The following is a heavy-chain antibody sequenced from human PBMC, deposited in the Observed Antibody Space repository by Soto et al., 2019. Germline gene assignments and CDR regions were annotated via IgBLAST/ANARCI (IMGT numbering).Heavy chain of an antibody. Sequence: SETLSIPCTISGGSISSSSFHWSWIRQPPGKGLEWIGYIYYSGSTYYNPSLKSRVTISVDTSKNQFSLKLSSVTAADTAVYYCARREPTAGKTIFDYWGQGTLVTVSS. CDR3: ARREPTAGKTIFDY. CDR1: GGSISSSSFH. V-gene: IGHV4-30-4*01. CDR2: IYYSGST. J-gene: IGHJ4*02. D-gene: IGHD6-13*01.